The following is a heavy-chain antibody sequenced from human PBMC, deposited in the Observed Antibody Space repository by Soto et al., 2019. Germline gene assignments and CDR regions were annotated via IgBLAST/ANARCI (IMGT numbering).Heavy chain of an antibody. D-gene: IGHD2-2*02. V-gene: IGHV3-21*02. J-gene: IGHJ6*02. Sequence: EVQLVESGGGLVKPGGSLRLSCAASGFTFSSYSMNWVRQAPGKGLEWVSSISSSSFSINYADSVKGRFSISRDNAQNSLPLQTNNLTAEDRAVDYCARNTWSNVYGMDVWGQGTTVTVSS. CDR2: ISSSSFSI. CDR1: GFTFSSYS. CDR3: ARNTWSNVYGMDV.